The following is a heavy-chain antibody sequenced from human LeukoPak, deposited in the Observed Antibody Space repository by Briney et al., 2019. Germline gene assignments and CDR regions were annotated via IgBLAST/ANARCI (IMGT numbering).Heavy chain of an antibody. V-gene: IGHV3-53*04. Sequence: GGSLRLSCAASGFTVSSNYMSWVRQAPGKGLEWVLVIYSGGSTYYADSVKGRFTISRHDSKNTLYLQMNSLRAEDTAVYYCARGKDYYDSRGFYYYYYGMDVWGQGTTVTVSS. D-gene: IGHD3-22*01. J-gene: IGHJ6*02. CDR2: IYSGGST. CDR3: ARGKDYYDSRGFYYYYYGMDV. CDR1: GFTVSSNY.